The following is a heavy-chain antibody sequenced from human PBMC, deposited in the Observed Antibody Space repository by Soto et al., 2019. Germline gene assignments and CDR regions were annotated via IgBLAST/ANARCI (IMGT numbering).Heavy chain of an antibody. CDR2: IYTSGST. J-gene: IGHJ4*02. CDR1: GGSISSYY. Sequence: SETLSLTCTVSGGSISSYYWSWIRQPAGKGLEWIGRIYTSGSTNYNPSLKSRVTMSVGTSKNQFSLKLSSVTAADTAVYYCARDIRYYDSSGYYFISDYWGQGTLVTVSS. CDR3: ARDIRYYDSSGYYFISDY. D-gene: IGHD3-22*01. V-gene: IGHV4-4*07.